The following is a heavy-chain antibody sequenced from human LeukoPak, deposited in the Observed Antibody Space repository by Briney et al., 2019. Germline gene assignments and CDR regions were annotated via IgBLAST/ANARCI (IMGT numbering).Heavy chain of an antibody. Sequence: ASVKVSCKASGYTFTSYGISWVRQAPGQWLEWMGWISAYNGNTNYAQKLQGRVTMTTDTSTSTAYMELRSLRSDDTAVYYCARVTYDFWSGSPSARFDPWGQGTLVTVSS. V-gene: IGHV1-18*01. D-gene: IGHD3-3*01. CDR3: ARVTYDFWSGSPSARFDP. J-gene: IGHJ5*02. CDR2: ISAYNGNT. CDR1: GYTFTSYG.